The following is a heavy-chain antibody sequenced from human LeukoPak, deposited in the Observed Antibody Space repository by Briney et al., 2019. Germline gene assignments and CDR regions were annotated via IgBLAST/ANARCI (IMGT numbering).Heavy chain of an antibody. V-gene: IGHV1-46*01. D-gene: IGHD5-24*01. J-gene: IGHJ6*03. Sequence: ASVKVSCKASGYTFTSYYMHWVRQAPGQGLEWMGIINPRDETTSYAQKFLGRVNMARDTSTSTVYMELSSLRSEDTAVYYCAREMATIPETYYYYYMDVWGKGTTVTVSS. CDR2: INPRDETT. CDR1: GYTFTSYY. CDR3: AREMATIPETYYYYYMDV.